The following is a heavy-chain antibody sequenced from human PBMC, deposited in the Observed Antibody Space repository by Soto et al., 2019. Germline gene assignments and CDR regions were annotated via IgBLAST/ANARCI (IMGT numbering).Heavy chain of an antibody. D-gene: IGHD6-19*01. CDR1: GFTFSSYS. J-gene: IGHJ2*01. Sequence: GGSLRLSCAASGFTFSSYSMNWVRQAPGKGLEWVSSISSSSSYIYYADSVKCRFTISRDNAKNSLYMQMNSLSAEDTAVYYCARDVSSIAVAGTLLWYFDLWGRGTLVTVSS. CDR3: ARDVSSIAVAGTLLWYFDL. V-gene: IGHV3-21*01. CDR2: ISSSSSYI.